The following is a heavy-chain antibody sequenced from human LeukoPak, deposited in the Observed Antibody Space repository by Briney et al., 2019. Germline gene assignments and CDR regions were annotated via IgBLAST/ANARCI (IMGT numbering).Heavy chain of an antibody. J-gene: IGHJ4*02. CDR2: INPNSGGT. Sequence: ASVKVSCKASGYTFTGYYMHWVRQAPGQGLELMGLINPNSGGTNYAQKFQGRVTMTRDTSISTAYMELSRLRSDDTAVYYCARDALLTPLTLLIAYSGQGTLVTVSS. CDR1: GYTFTGYY. D-gene: IGHD4-17*01. V-gene: IGHV1-2*02. CDR3: ARDALLTPLTLLIAY.